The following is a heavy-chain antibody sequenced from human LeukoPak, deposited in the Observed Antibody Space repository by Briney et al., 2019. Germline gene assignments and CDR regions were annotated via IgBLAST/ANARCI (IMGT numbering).Heavy chain of an antibody. J-gene: IGHJ4*02. CDR1: GFTFSSYA. D-gene: IGHD6-6*01. Sequence: GGSLRLSCAASGFTFSSYAMHWVRQAPGKGLEWVAVIWYDGSHKYYADSVKGRFTLSRDNPKNTLYLQMNGLRAEDTAVYYCARDSLASSSYLDYWGQGTLVTVSS. CDR2: IWYDGSHK. CDR3: ARDSLASSSYLDY. V-gene: IGHV3-33*01.